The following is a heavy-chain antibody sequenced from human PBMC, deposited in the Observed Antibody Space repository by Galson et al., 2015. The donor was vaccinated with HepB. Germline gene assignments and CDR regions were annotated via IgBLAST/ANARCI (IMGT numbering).Heavy chain of an antibody. CDR1: GYTFTSYD. J-gene: IGHJ6*03. D-gene: IGHD2-15*01. CDR3: ARGGPKGGSWPSFYYYYYYMDV. V-gene: IGHV1-8*01. CDR2: MNPNSGNT. Sequence: SVKVSCKASGYTFTSYDINWVRQATGQGLEWMGWMNPNSGNTGYAEKFQGRVTMTRNTSISTAYMELSSLRSEDTAVYYCARGGPKGGSWPSFYYYYYYMDVWGKGTTVTVSS.